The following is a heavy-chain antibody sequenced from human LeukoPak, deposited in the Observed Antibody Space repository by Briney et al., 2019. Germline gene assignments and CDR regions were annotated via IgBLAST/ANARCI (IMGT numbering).Heavy chain of an antibody. V-gene: IGHV3-33*06. CDR3: AKHDSSGWYVFQH. Sequence: GGSLRLSCAASGFTFSNYGMHWVRQAPGKGLEWVAVIWYDGSDKYHADSVKGRFTISRDNSKNTLYLQMNSLRVEDTAVYYCAKHDSSGWYVFQHWGQGTLVTVSS. D-gene: IGHD6-19*01. CDR1: GFTFSNYG. J-gene: IGHJ1*01. CDR2: IWYDGSDK.